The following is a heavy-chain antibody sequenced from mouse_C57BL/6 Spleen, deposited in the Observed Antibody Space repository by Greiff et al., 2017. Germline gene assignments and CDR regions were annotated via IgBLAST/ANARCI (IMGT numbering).Heavy chain of an antibody. Sequence: EVQLQQSGPELVKPGASVKISCKASGYTFTDYYMNWVKQSHGKSLEWIGDINPNNGGTSYNQKFKGKATLTVDKSSSTAYMELRSLTSEDSAVYYCAMGQLRLPDYWGQGTTLTVSS. V-gene: IGHV1-26*01. CDR2: INPNNGGT. CDR1: GYTFTDYY. D-gene: IGHD3-2*02. CDR3: AMGQLRLPDY. J-gene: IGHJ2*01.